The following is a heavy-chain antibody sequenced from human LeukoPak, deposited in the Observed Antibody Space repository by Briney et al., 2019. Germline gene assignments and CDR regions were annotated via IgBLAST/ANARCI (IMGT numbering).Heavy chain of an antibody. CDR3: LRDLNWSLDQ. CDR2: IKSDGITI. CDR1: GFTFSNYM. Sequence: GGPLRLSCAASGFTFSNYMMHWVRQAPGKRLVWVSRIKSDGITITYADSVKGRFTISRDNAKNTLYLQMNSLRAEDTAVYYCLRDLNWSLDQWGQGTLVTVSS. V-gene: IGHV3-74*01. D-gene: IGHD1-20*01. J-gene: IGHJ4*02.